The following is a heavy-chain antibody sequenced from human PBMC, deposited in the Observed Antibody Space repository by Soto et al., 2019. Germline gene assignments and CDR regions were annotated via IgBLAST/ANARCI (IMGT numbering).Heavy chain of an antibody. CDR3: ARGRYGDY. V-gene: IGHV1-18*01. D-gene: IGHD1-1*01. CDR2: ISAHNGNT. CDR1: GYTFTSYG. J-gene: IGHJ4*02. Sequence: QVHLVQSGAEVKKPGASVKVSCKASGYTFTSYGITWVRQAPGQGLEWMGWISAHNGNTHYAQKLQGRVIVTRDTSTSTAYMELRSLGSDDTAVYYCARGRYGDYWGQGALVTVSS.